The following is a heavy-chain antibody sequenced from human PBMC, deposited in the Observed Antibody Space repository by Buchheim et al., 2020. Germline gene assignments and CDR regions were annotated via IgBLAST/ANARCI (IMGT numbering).Heavy chain of an antibody. V-gene: IGHV3-21*01. Sequence: EVQLVESGGGQVKPGGSLRLSCAASGFTFSTYTMSWVRQAPGKGLEWVSSIRSGGSYIYYADSVKGRFTISRDNAKNSLWLQMSSLRAEDTAVYYCARVGDRFLEWLLSGFMDVWGQGTT. CDR2: IRSGGSYI. J-gene: IGHJ6*02. D-gene: IGHD3-3*01. CDR1: GFTFSTYT. CDR3: ARVGDRFLEWLLSGFMDV.